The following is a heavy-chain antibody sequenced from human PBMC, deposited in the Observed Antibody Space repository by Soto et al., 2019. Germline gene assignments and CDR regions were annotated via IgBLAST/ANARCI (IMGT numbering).Heavy chain of an antibody. J-gene: IGHJ6*03. Sequence: GGSLRLSCAASGFTFSSYAMSWVRQAPGKGLEWVSAISGSGGSTYYADSVKGRFTISRDNSKNTLYLQMNSLRAEDTAVYYCAKARGSSWSRAALYYMDVWGKGTTVTVSS. CDR1: GFTFSSYA. V-gene: IGHV3-23*01. CDR3: AKARGSSWSRAALYYMDV. D-gene: IGHD6-13*01. CDR2: ISGSGGST.